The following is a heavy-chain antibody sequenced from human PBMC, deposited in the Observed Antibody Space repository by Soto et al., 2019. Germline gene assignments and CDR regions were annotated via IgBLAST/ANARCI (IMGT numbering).Heavy chain of an antibody. J-gene: IGHJ4*02. CDR1: GGSISSYY. V-gene: IGHV4-59*01. CDR2: IYYSGST. CDR3: ARAEVNYDILTGLYY. D-gene: IGHD3-9*01. Sequence: QVQLQESGPGLVKPSETLSLTCTVSGGSISSYYWSWIRQPPGKGLEWIGYIYYSGSTNYNPSLKLRVTISVDTSKNQFTLKLSSVTAADTAVYYCARAEVNYDILTGLYYWGQGTLVTVSS.